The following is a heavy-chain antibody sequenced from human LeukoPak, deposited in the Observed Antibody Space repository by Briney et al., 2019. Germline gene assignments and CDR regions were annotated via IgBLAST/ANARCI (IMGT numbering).Heavy chain of an antibody. CDR2: IIPIFGTA. D-gene: IGHD6-19*01. J-gene: IGHJ4*02. V-gene: IGHV1-69*06. Sequence: GASVKVSCKASGGTFSSYAISWVRQAPGQGLEWMEGIIPIFGTANYAQKFQGRVTITADKSTSTAYMELRSLRSDDTAVYYCARGGSSGNFRNWGQGTLVTVSS. CDR1: GGTFSSYA. CDR3: ARGGSSGNFRN.